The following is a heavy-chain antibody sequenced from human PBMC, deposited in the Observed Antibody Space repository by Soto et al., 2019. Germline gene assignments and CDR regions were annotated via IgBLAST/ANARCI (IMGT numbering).Heavy chain of an antibody. D-gene: IGHD3-10*01. Sequence: EVELVESGGGLVQPGGSLTLSCAASGFSFKNAWMNWVRQAPGKGLEWVGRIKNKNDGGTTDYAAFVKGRFTTSRDASENTLYLHMNGLKTEDTGVYFCTGLWFGEIYNYWGQGSLVTVSS. CDR2: IKNKNDGGTT. J-gene: IGHJ4*01. CDR3: TGLWFGEIYNY. CDR1: GFSFKNAW. V-gene: IGHV3-15*07.